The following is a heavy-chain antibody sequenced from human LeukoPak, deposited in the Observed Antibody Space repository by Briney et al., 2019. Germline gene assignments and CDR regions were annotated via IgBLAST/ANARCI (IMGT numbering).Heavy chain of an antibody. Sequence: SETLSLTCTVSGGSISSYYWSWIRQPPGKGLEWIGYIYYSGNTNCNPSLKSRVTISVATSKNQFSLKLSSVTAADTAVYYCARVGLPGSFDLWGQGTLVSVSS. CDR1: GGSISSYY. CDR2: IYYSGNT. D-gene: IGHD3/OR15-3a*01. V-gene: IGHV4-59*01. CDR3: ARVGLPGSFDL. J-gene: IGHJ4*02.